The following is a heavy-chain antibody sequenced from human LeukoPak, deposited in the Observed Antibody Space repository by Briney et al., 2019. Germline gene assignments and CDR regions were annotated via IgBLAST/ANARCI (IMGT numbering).Heavy chain of an antibody. CDR1: GFTFSSYG. CDR2: IWYDGSNK. CDR3: ASNRLDYGDYGFFDY. Sequence: GGSLRLSCAASGFTFSSYGMHWARQAPGKGLEWVAVIWYDGSNKYYADSVKGRFTISRDNSKNTLYLQMNSLRAEDTAVYYCASNRLDYGDYGFFDYWGQGTLVTVSS. J-gene: IGHJ4*02. V-gene: IGHV3-33*01. D-gene: IGHD4-17*01.